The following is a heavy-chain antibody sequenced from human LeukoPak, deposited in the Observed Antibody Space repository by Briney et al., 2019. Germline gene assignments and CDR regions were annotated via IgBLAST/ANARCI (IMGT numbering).Heavy chain of an antibody. V-gene: IGHV3-21*01. D-gene: IGHD1-26*01. CDR2: ISSSSSYI. Sequence: GGSLRLSCAASGFTFSSYSMNWVRLPPGKGLEWVSSISSSSSYIYYADPGKGRFTISRHNANNTLYLQMTSLRAEDTAVYYCARVHSGSYQYYYNYYMDVWGKGTTVTVSS. CDR1: GFTFSSYS. CDR3: ARVHSGSYQYYYNYYMDV. J-gene: IGHJ6*03.